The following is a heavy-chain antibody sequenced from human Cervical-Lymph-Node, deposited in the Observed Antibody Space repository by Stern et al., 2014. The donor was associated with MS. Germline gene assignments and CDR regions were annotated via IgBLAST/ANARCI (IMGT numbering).Heavy chain of an antibody. D-gene: IGHD6-13*01. CDR1: GFTFSSYA. V-gene: IGHV3-23*04. J-gene: IGHJ4*02. CDR3: AKDEARSSWHGVYFDY. CDR2: ISGSGGST. Sequence: EMQLVESGGGLVQPGGSLRLSCAASGFTFSSYAMSWVRQAPGKGLEWVSAISGSGGSTYYADSVKGRFTISRDNSKNTLYLQMNSLRAEDTAVYYCAKDEARSSWHGVYFDYWGQGTLVTVSS.